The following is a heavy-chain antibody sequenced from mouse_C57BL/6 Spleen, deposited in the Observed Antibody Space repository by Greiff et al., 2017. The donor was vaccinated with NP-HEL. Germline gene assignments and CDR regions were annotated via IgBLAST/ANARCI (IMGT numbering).Heavy chain of an antibody. CDR1: GFTFSSYA. CDR3: ARDRRDGVTTGAWFAY. J-gene: IGHJ3*01. V-gene: IGHV5-4*01. Sequence: EVMLVESGGGLVKPGGSLKLSCAASGFTFSSYAMSWVRQTPEKRLEWVATISDGGSYTYYPDNVTGRFTISRDNAKNNLYLQMSHLKSEDTAMYYGARDRRDGVTTGAWFAYWGQGTLVTVSA. CDR2: ISDGGSYT. D-gene: IGHD2-2*01.